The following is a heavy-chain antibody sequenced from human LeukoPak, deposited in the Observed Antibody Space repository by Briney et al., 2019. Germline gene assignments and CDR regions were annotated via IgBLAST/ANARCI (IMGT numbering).Heavy chain of an antibody. CDR1: GWSLSGYY. CDR3: ARGLSYYYGSGSYSY. V-gene: IGHV4-34*01. CDR2: INHSGST. D-gene: IGHD3-10*01. Sequence: PSETLSITCAVYGWSLSGYYWTWIRQHPGKGLEWIGEINHSGSTNYNPSLKSRVTISVDTSKNQFSLKLSSVTAADTAVYYCARGLSYYYGSGSYSYWGQGTLVTVSS. J-gene: IGHJ4*02.